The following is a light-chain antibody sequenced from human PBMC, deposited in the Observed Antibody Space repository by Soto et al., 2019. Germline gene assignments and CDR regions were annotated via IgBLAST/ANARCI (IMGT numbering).Light chain of an antibody. Sequence: QSVLNQPASVSGSPGQSITISCTGTSSDVGSYNLVSWYQQHPGKAPKLMISEVSKRPSGISDRFSGSKSGSTASLTISGLQAEDEADYYCCSYAGTSTHTVFGGGTQLTVL. V-gene: IGLV2-23*02. CDR3: CSYAGTSTHTV. CDR2: EVS. J-gene: IGLJ7*01. CDR1: SSDVGSYNL.